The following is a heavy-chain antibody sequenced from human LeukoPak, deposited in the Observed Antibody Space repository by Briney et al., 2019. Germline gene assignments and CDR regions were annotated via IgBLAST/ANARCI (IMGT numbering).Heavy chain of an antibody. J-gene: IGHJ5*02. Sequence: GGSLRLSCAASGFTFSSYAMSWVRQAPGKGLEWVSAISGSGGSTYYADSVKGRFTISRDNSKNTLYPQMNSLRAEDTAVYYCAKDWGIYGSGSSQFDPWGQGTLVTVSS. CDR2: ISGSGGST. CDR3: AKDWGIYGSGSSQFDP. V-gene: IGHV3-23*01. CDR1: GFTFSSYA. D-gene: IGHD3-10*01.